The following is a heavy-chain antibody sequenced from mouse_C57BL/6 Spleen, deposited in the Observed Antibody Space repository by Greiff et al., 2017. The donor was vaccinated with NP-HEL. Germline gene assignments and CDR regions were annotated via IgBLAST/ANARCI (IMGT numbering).Heavy chain of an antibody. V-gene: IGHV5-16*01. D-gene: IGHD1-1*01. CDR3: ARDRGATVVAWYFDV. Sequence: EVQRVESEGGLVQPGSSMKLSCTASGFTFSDYYMAWVRQVPEKGLEWVANINYDGSSTYYLDSLKSRFIISRDNAKNILYLQMSSLKSEDTATYYCARDRGATVVAWYFDVWGTGTTVTVSS. CDR1: GFTFSDYY. CDR2: INYDGSST. J-gene: IGHJ1*03.